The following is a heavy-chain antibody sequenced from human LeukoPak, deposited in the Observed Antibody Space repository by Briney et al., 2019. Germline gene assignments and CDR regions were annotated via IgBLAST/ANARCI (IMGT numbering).Heavy chain of an antibody. J-gene: IGHJ4*02. CDR2: ISYSGST. CDR1: GGSTTSDY. Sequence: SETLSLTYTVSGGSTTSDYWSWIRQPPGQGLEWIGYISYSGSTYYNPSLKSRVTISADTSKNQLSLRLSSVTAADTAVYYCAKHQRDSSGYHYFAYWGKGTLVTVSS. CDR3: AKHQRDSSGYHYFAY. D-gene: IGHD3-22*01. V-gene: IGHV4-59*08.